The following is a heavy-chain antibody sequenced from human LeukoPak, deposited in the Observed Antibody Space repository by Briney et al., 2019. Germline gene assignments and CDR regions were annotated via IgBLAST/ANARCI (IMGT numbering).Heavy chain of an antibody. Sequence: GGSLRLSCAASGFTFSSYAMSWVRQAPEKGLEWVSAISGGGGSTYYADSVKGRFTISRDDSKNTLYLQMNSLRAEDTAVFYCAKDADYRYSGSLDYWGQGTLVTVSS. CDR2: ISGGGGST. D-gene: IGHD1-26*01. CDR3: AKDADYRYSGSLDY. J-gene: IGHJ4*02. CDR1: GFTFSSYA. V-gene: IGHV3-23*01.